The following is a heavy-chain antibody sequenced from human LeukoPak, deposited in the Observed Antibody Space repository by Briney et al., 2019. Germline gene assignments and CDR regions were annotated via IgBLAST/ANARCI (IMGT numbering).Heavy chain of an antibody. Sequence: GGSLRLSCAASGFTFSSYAMSWVRQAPGKGLEWVSPISSSSSYIYYADSVKGRFTISRDNAKNSLYLQMNSLRAEDTAVYYCARVARHYYGSGRQKPYYFDYWGQGTLVTVSS. CDR3: ARVARHYYGSGRQKPYYFDY. J-gene: IGHJ4*02. V-gene: IGHV3-21*01. D-gene: IGHD3-10*01. CDR1: GFTFSSYA. CDR2: ISSSSSYI.